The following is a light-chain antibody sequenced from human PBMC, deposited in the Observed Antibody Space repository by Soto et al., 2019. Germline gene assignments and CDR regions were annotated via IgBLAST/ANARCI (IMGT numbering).Light chain of an antibody. CDR2: DVN. CDR1: SSDVGAYNY. J-gene: IGLJ2*01. V-gene: IGLV2-14*03. CDR3: GSYTTSGSVV. Sequence: QSALTQPASVSGSPGQSIAISCIGTSSDVGAYNYVYWYQQHPGKAPKLVIYDVNNRPSGVSNRFSGSKSGNTASLTISGLQDEDEADYYCGSYTTSGSVVFGGGTKLTVL.